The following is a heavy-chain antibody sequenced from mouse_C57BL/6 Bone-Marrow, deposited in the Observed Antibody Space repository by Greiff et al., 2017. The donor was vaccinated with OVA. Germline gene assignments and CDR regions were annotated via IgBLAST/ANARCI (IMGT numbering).Heavy chain of an antibody. CDR2: ISDGGGYT. J-gene: IGHJ2*01. Sequence: EVMLVESGGGLVKPGGSLKLSCAASGFTFSSYAMSWVRQTPEKRLEWVATISDGGGYTYYPDNVKGRFTISRDNAKNNLYLQMSHLKSEDTAMYYCARENLYYFDYWGQGTTLTVSS. CDR1: GFTFSSYA. V-gene: IGHV5-4*01. CDR3: ARENLYYFDY.